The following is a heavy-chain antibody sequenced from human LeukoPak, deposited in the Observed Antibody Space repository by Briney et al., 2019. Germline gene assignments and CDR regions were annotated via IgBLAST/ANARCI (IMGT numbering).Heavy chain of an antibody. D-gene: IGHD2-2*01. CDR1: GYTFTSYG. Sequence: ASVKVSRKASGYTFTSYGISWVRQAPGQGLEWMGWISAYNGNTNYAQKLQGRVTMTTDTSTSTAYMELRSLRSDDTAVYYCARVAKYCSSTSCSYFDYWGQGTLVTVSS. V-gene: IGHV1-18*01. CDR3: ARVAKYCSSTSCSYFDY. J-gene: IGHJ4*02. CDR2: ISAYNGNT.